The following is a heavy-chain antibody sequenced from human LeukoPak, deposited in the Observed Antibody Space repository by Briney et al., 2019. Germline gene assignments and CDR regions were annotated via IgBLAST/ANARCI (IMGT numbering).Heavy chain of an antibody. CDR2: ISGTGDST. CDR3: AKGQPAYSSSWYRGAFDY. V-gene: IGHV3-23*01. J-gene: IGHJ4*02. Sequence: PGGSLRLSCAASGFTFSTYAMNWVRQVPGKGLEWISGISGTGDSTYYADSVKGRFTISRDNSRNTLYLQMNRLRVEDTAVYYCAKGQPAYSSSWYRGAFDYWGQGTLVTVSS. D-gene: IGHD6-13*01. CDR1: GFTFSTYA.